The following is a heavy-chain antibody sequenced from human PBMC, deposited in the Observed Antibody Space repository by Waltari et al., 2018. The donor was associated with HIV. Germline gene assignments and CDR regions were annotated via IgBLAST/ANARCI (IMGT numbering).Heavy chain of an antibody. CDR3: AKDMSSDDAFDI. V-gene: IGHV3-9*01. CDR1: GFTFDDYA. CDR2: ISWNSGSI. J-gene: IGHJ3*02. Sequence: EVKLVESGGGLGQPGRSLRLSCAASGFTFDDYAMHWVRQAPGKGLEWVSGISWNSGSIGYADSVKGRFTISRDNAKNSLYLQMNSLRAEDTALYYCAKDMSSDDAFDIWGQGTMVTVSS.